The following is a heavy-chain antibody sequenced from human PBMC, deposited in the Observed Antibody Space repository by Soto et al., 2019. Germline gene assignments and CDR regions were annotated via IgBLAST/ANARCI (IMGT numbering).Heavy chain of an antibody. CDR1: GCSISSYY. V-gene: IGHV4-59*01. CDR3: ARSDGRY. J-gene: IGHJ4*02. Sequence: SETLSLTCTVSGCSISSYYWSWIRQAPGKGLEWIGYIYYSGSTNYNPSLKSRVTISVDTSKNQFSLKLSSVTAADTAVYYCARSDGRYWGQGTLVTVSS. CDR2: IYYSGST.